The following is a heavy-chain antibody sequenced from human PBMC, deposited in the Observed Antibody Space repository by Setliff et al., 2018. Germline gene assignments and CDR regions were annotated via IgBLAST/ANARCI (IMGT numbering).Heavy chain of an antibody. Sequence: PSETLSLTCAVYGGPFSGFYWSWIRQPPGKGLEWIGEINHSGSTNYNPSLKSRVTMSVDTSKNQFSLNLNSVTAADTAVYYCARYRNYFDSSGQTQYYFDYWGQGTLVTVSS. CDR3: ARYRNYFDSSGQTQYYFDY. CDR1: GGPFSGFY. D-gene: IGHD3-22*01. CDR2: INHSGST. J-gene: IGHJ4*02. V-gene: IGHV4-34*10.